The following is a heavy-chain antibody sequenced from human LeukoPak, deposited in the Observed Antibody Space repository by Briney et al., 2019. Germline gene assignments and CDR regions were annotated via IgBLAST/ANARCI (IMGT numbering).Heavy chain of an antibody. CDR2: ISGSGGST. J-gene: IGHJ4*02. V-gene: IGHV3-23*01. Sequence: GGSLRLSCAASGFTFSGYAMSWVRQAPGKGLEWVSAISGSGGSTYYADSVKGRFTISRDNSKNTLYLQMNSLRAEDTAVYYCAKFLEGYCSSTSCYTALDYWGQGTLVTVSS. CDR1: GFTFSGYA. D-gene: IGHD2-2*02. CDR3: AKFLEGYCSSTSCYTALDY.